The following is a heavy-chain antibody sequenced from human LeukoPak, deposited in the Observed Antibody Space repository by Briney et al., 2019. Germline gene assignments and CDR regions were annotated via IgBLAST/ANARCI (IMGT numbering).Heavy chain of an antibody. J-gene: IGHJ4*02. D-gene: IGHD3-3*01. CDR1: GYTFTGYG. CDR3: ARDRTYYDFWSGETLDY. CDR2: ISAYNGNT. Sequence: ASVKVSCKASGYTFTGYGISWVRQAPGQGLEWMGWISAYNGNTNYAQKLQGRVTMTTDTSTSTAYMELRSLRSDDTAVYYCARDRTYYDFWSGETLDYWGQGTLVTVSS. V-gene: IGHV1-18*01.